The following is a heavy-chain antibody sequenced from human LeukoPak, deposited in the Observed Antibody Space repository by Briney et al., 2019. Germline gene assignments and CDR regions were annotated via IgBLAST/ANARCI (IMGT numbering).Heavy chain of an antibody. J-gene: IGHJ4*02. V-gene: IGHV3-30*02. Sequence: GGSLRLSCAASGFTFSSYGMHWVRQAPGKGLEWVAFIRYDGSNKYYADSVKGRFTISRDNSKNTLYLQMNSLRAEDTAVYYCALDLSQALLWFGEVTDCGQGTLVTVSS. CDR3: ALDLSQALLWFGEVTD. CDR1: GFTFSSYG. D-gene: IGHD3-10*01. CDR2: IRYDGSNK.